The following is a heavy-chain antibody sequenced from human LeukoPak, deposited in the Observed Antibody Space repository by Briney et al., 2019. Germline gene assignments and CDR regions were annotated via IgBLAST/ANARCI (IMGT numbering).Heavy chain of an antibody. CDR1: GYTFTSYY. V-gene: IGHV1-46*01. CDR3: ARVVGSYYGSGSYPYYFDY. J-gene: IGHJ4*02. D-gene: IGHD3-10*01. Sequence: ASVKVSCMASGYTFTSYYMHWVRQAPGQGLEWMGLINPSGGSTSYAQKFQGRVTMTRDTSTSTVYMELSSLRSEDTAVYYCARVVGSYYGSGSYPYYFDYWGQGTLVTVSS. CDR2: INPSGGST.